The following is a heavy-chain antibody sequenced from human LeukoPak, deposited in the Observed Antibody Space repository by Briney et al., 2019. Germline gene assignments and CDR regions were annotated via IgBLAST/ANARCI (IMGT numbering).Heavy chain of an antibody. CDR1: GGSFSGYY. Sequence: SETLSLTCGVYGGSFSGYYWSWIRQSPGEGLEWIGQSNHHGATNYNPSLKSRLTILLDTSKNQFSLNLTSVTAADTAVYYCARHLKRRMFDWSYWYFDLWGRGALVTVSS. V-gene: IGHV4-34*01. J-gene: IGHJ2*01. D-gene: IGHD3-9*01. CDR3: ARHLKRRMFDWSYWYFDL. CDR2: SNHHGAT.